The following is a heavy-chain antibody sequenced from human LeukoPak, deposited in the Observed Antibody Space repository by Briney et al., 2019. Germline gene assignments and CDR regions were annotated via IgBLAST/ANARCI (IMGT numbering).Heavy chain of an antibody. CDR3: ARRRTIFGVVTHYYYGMDV. D-gene: IGHD3-3*01. J-gene: IGHJ6*02. Sequence: GSLRLSCAASGFTFSSYSMNWVRQAPGKGLEWVSSICSTSRCIFYADSVKGRFTISRNNAKSSLYLQMNDLRAEDTAVYYCARRRTIFGVVTHYYYGMDVWGQGTTVTVSS. CDR1: GFTFSSYS. CDR2: ICSTSRCI. V-gene: IGHV3-21*01.